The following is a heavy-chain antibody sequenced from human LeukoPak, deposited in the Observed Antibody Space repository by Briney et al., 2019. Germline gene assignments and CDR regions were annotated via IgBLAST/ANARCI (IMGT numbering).Heavy chain of an antibody. CDR2: TSTFSGLT. CDR1: GFVFTSYG. Sequence: ASVKVSCKASGFVFTSYGITWVRQAPGQGLEWEGWTSTFSGLTNYAEKVQDRVTMTTDTDTGTAYLEMRSLRFDDTAVYYCARAGSSSWTATFDYWGQGTLLTVAS. J-gene: IGHJ4*02. D-gene: IGHD6-13*01. V-gene: IGHV1-18*01. CDR3: ARAGSSSWTATFDY.